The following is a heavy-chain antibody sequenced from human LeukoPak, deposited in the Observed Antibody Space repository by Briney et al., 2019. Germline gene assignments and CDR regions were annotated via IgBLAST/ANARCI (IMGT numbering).Heavy chain of an antibody. D-gene: IGHD2-15*01. CDR1: SGSISNYY. J-gene: IGHJ6*03. CDR3: ARFPGSAEYRHYYYMDV. Sequence: SETLSLTCTVSSGSISNYYWSWIRQPAGKGLEWIGRIYTRGSTNYNPSLKSRDTMSVDTSKNQFSLKLSSVTAADTAVYYCARFPGSAEYRHYYYMDVWGKGTTVTVSS. V-gene: IGHV4-4*07. CDR2: IYTRGST.